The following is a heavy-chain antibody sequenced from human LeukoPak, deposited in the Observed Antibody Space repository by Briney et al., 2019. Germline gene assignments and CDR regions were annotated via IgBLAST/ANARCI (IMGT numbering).Heavy chain of an antibody. D-gene: IGHD6-13*01. Sequence: SETLSLTCAVYGGSFSGYYWSWIRQPPGKGLEWIGEINHSGSTNYNPSLKSRVTISVDTSKNQFSLKLSSVTAADTAVYYCARRRAPQLRAAAGTRRGFDYWGQGTLVTVSS. V-gene: IGHV4-34*01. J-gene: IGHJ4*02. CDR3: ARRRAPQLRAAAGTRRGFDY. CDR1: GGSFSGYY. CDR2: INHSGST.